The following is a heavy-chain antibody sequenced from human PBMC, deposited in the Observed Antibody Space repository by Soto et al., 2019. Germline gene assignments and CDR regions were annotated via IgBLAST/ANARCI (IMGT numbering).Heavy chain of an antibody. CDR2: INAGNGNT. CDR1: GYTFTSYA. Sequence: QVQLVQSGAEVKKPGASVKVSCKASGYTFTSYAMHWVRQAPGQRLEWMGWINAGNGNTKYSQKLQGRVTITRDTSASTAYMELSSLRSEDTAVYYCARETIRYFDWSRYYYYYMDVWGKGTTVTVSS. V-gene: IGHV1-3*01. CDR3: ARETIRYFDWSRYYYYYMDV. J-gene: IGHJ6*03. D-gene: IGHD3-9*01.